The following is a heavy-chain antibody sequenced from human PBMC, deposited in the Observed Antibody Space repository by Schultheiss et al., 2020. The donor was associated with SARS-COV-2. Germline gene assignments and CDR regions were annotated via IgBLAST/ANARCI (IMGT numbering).Heavy chain of an antibody. Sequence: GGSLRLSCAASGFTFSSYAMHWVRQAPGKGLEWVAVISYDGSNKYYADSVKGRFTISRDNSKNTLYLQMNSLRAEDTAVYYCARYSVRDPRGHDYWGQGTLVTVSS. J-gene: IGHJ4*02. CDR1: GFTFSSYA. D-gene: IGHD2-21*01. V-gene: IGHV3-30*01. CDR3: ARYSVRDPRGHDY. CDR2: ISYDGSNK.